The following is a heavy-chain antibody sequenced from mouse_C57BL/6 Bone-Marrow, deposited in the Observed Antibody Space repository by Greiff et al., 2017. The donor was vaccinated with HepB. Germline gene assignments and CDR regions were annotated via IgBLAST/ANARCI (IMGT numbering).Heavy chain of an antibody. Sequence: QVTLKECGPGILQSSQTLSLTCSFSGFSLSTSGMGVSWIRQPSGKGLEWLAHIYWDDDKRYNPSLKSRLTISKDTSRNQVFLKITSVDTADTATYYCARRFATTVDYFDYWGQGTTLTVSS. D-gene: IGHD1-1*01. CDR2: IYWDDDK. CDR3: ARRFATTVDYFDY. CDR1: GFSLSTSGMG. V-gene: IGHV8-12*01. J-gene: IGHJ2*01.